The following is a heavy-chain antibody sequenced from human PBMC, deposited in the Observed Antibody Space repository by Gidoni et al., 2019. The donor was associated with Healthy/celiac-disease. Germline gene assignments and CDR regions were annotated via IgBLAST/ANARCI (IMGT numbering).Heavy chain of an antibody. CDR2: ISSSSSYI. CDR3: ARIFGSGAYYYYYSMDV. CDR1: GFTFSSYS. Sequence: EVQLVESGGGLVKPGGSLRLSCAASGFTFSSYSMNWVRQAPGKGLEWVSSISSSSSYIYYADSVKGRFTISRDNAKNSLYLQMNSLRAEDTAVYYCARIFGSGAYYYYYSMDVWGQGTTVTVS. D-gene: IGHD2-15*01. V-gene: IGHV3-21*01. J-gene: IGHJ6*02.